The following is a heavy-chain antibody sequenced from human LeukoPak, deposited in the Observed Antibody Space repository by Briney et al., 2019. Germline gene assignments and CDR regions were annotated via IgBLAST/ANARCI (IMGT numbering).Heavy chain of an antibody. CDR1: GFTLSRYW. D-gene: IGHD1-14*01. J-gene: IGHJ4*02. CDR3: ARNLPFDY. CDR2: MKQDGSET. Sequence: PGGSLRLSCSASGFTLSRYWMSWVRQAPGKGLEWVAIMKQDGSETYYVDSVKGRFTISRDNGKSSLYLQVNSLRAEDTAVYYCARNLPFDYWGQGTLVTVSS. V-gene: IGHV3-7*01.